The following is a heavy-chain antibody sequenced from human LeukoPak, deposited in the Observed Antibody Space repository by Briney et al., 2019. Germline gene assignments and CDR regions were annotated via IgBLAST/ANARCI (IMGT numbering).Heavy chain of an antibody. Sequence: GRSLRLSCAASGFTFSNYAMHWVRQAPGKGLEWVAVISYDGSNKYYADSVKGRFTISRDNSENTLYLQMNSLRAEDTAVYYCAKDMWRFGELDYDYWGQGTLVTVSS. D-gene: IGHD3-10*01. CDR2: ISYDGSNK. J-gene: IGHJ4*02. CDR3: AKDMWRFGELDYDY. CDR1: GFTFSNYA. V-gene: IGHV3-30-3*01.